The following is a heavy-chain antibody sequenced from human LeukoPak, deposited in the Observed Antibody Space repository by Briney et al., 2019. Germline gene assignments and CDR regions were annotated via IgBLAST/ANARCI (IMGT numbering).Heavy chain of an antibody. CDR1: GLTFSTSG. Sequence: GGSLRLXCTASGLTFSTSGFNWVRQAPGKGLESVASIGPTGSDRYHADSIKGRFTISRDNANNFLYLQMNSLRAEDTAVYYCATETNGRHYDYWGQGTPLTVSS. J-gene: IGHJ4*02. CDR2: IGPTGSDR. D-gene: IGHD1-14*01. CDR3: ATETNGRHYDY. V-gene: IGHV3-21*06.